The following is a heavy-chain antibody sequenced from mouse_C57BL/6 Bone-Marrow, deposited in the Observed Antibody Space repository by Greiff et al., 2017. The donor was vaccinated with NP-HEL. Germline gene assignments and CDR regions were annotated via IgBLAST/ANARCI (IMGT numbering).Heavy chain of an antibody. D-gene: IGHD1-1*01. CDR1: GYTFTEYT. CDR2: FYPGSGSI. CDR3: ARHEDPVLLRGYFDV. V-gene: IGHV1-62-2*01. J-gene: IGHJ1*03. Sequence: QVQLKESGAELVKPGASVKLSCKASGYTFTEYTINWVTQRSGTGLEWIGWFYPGSGSIKYNEKFKDKATLTADTSSSTVYMELSRLTSEDSAVYFCARHEDPVLLRGYFDVWGTGTTVTVSS.